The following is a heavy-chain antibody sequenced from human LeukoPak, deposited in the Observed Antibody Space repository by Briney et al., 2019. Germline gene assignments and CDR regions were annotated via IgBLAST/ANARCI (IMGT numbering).Heavy chain of an antibody. CDR3: ARERYYGSGSYYPSAFDI. D-gene: IGHD3-10*01. CDR1: GCTFSSYA. J-gene: IGHJ3*02. CDR2: IIPILGIA. Sequence: ASVNVSCKASGCTFSSYAISWVRQAPGQGLEWMGRIIPILGIANYAQKFQGRVTITADKSTSTAYMELSSPRSEDTAVYYCARERYYGSGSYYPSAFDIWGQGTMVTVSS. V-gene: IGHV1-69*04.